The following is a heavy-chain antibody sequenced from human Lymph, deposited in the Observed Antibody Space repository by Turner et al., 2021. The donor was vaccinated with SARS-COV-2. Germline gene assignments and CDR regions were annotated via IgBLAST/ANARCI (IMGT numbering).Heavy chain of an antibody. V-gene: IGHV3-33*01. CDR1: GFTFSSYG. CDR3: AREGVVGATTGLDY. CDR2: LWYDGSNK. D-gene: IGHD1-26*01. J-gene: IGHJ4*02. Sequence: QVQLVESGGGVVQPGRSLRLSCAASGFTFSSYGMHWFRQAPGKGLEWVAVLWYDGSNKYYADSVKGRFTISRDNSKNTLYLQMNSLRAEDTAVYYCAREGVVGATTGLDYWGQGTLVTVSS.